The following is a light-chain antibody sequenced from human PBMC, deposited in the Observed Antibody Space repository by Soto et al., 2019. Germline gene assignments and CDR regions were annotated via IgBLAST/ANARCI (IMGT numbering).Light chain of an antibody. J-gene: IGKJ2*01. Sequence: EIVLTQSPGTLSLSPGERATLSCRASQRVRSNYLAWYQQKPGQAPRLLIHGASSRATGIPDKFSGSGSGTDFVLTISRLEPEDFAVYYCQQYGSPPYTFGQGTKLEIK. CDR2: GAS. CDR3: QQYGSPPYT. CDR1: QRVRSNY. V-gene: IGKV3-20*01.